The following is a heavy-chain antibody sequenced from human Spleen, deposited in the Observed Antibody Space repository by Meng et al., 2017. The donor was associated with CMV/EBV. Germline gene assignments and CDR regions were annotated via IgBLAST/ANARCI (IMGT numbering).Heavy chain of an antibody. CDR2: IIPILGTA. J-gene: IGHJ4*02. D-gene: IGHD7-27*01. Sequence: SCKTSGGNFSTYAISWVRQAPRQGHEWVGGIIPILGTASYAQKFQGRVTIATDESTTTGYMELTSLRFEDTGVYYCVRGLGTPADYWGQGTLVTVSS. V-gene: IGHV1-69*05. CDR3: VRGLGTPADY. CDR1: GGNFSTYA.